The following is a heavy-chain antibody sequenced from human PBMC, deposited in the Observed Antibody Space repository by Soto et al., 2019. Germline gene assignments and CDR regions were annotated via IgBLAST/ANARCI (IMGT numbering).Heavy chain of an antibody. V-gene: IGHV3-74*01. Sequence: DVQLVESGGGVVQPEGSLRLSCAASGLSFNIYWMHWVRQVPGKGLVWLARINSDGSHTIYVDSVKGRFTISRDNAKNTVFLQMDSLRDEDTGVYYCAGGMAGLDVWGQGTTVTVSS. CDR1: GLSFNIYW. J-gene: IGHJ6*02. CDR3: AGGMAGLDV. CDR2: INSDGSHT.